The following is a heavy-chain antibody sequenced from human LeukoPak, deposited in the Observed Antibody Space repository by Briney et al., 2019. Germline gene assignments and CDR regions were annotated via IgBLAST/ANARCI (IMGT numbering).Heavy chain of an antibody. D-gene: IGHD3-16*01. CDR2: ISGSGGTT. Sequence: GGSLRLSCAASGFTFSSFVLNWVRQAPGKGLEWVSTISGSGGTTYYADSVKGRLTISRDNSKNTLYLQMNSLRAEDTAVYYCVLRGGATDYWGQGTLVTVSS. V-gene: IGHV3-23*01. CDR1: GFTFSSFV. CDR3: VLRGGATDY. J-gene: IGHJ4*02.